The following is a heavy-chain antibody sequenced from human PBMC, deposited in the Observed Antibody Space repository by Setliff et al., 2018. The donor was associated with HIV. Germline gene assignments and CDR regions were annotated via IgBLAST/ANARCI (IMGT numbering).Heavy chain of an antibody. Sequence: SETLSLTCTVSDSGTYYWSWIRQPAGKGLEWIGRVSSRGDTNYNPSLKSRVTMSVDTSKNRFSLKLSSVTAADTAVYYCAGFGELLDYYYGMDVWGQGTTVTVSS. D-gene: IGHD3-10*01. V-gene: IGHV4-4*07. CDR1: DSGTYY. CDR3: AGFGELLDYYYGMDV. J-gene: IGHJ6*02. CDR2: VSSRGDT.